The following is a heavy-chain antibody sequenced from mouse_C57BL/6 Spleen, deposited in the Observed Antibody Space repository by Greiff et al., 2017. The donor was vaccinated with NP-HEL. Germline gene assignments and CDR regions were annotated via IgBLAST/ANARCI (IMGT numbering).Heavy chain of an antibody. D-gene: IGHD1-1*01. J-gene: IGHJ1*03. CDR3: GGDYYGSSYDWYFDV. V-gene: IGHV1-11*01. Sequence: QVQLQQSGAELARPGASVKLSCKASGYTFTSYGISWVKQRTGQGLEWIGRIYPVSGETNYNQKFMGKATFSVDRSSSTVYMVLNSLTSEDPAVYYCGGDYYGSSYDWYFDVWGTGTTVTVSS. CDR2: IYPVSGET. CDR1: GYTFTSYG.